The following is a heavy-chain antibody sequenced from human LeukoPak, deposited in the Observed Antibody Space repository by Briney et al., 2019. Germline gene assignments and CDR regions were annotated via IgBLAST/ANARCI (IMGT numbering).Heavy chain of an antibody. CDR1: GYSISSGYY. J-gene: IGHJ4*02. D-gene: IGHD1-26*01. CDR2: IYYSGST. Sequence: NTSETQSLTCTVSGYSISSGYYWGWIRQPPGKGLEWIGSIYYSGSTYYNPSLKSRVTISVDTSKNQFSLKLSSVTAADTAVYYCARLTSGQAFDYWGQGTLVTVSS. CDR3: ARLTSGQAFDY. V-gene: IGHV4-38-2*02.